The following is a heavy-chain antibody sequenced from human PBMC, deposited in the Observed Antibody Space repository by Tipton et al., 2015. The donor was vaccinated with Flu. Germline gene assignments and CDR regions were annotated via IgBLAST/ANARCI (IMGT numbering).Heavy chain of an antibody. D-gene: IGHD3-22*01. CDR2: ISDSSGAT. Sequence: AVSGFSFDSYAMSWVRQGPGKGLEWVSVISDSSGATYYADSVKGRFTISRDNSKNTRYLQMNSLRAEDTAVYYCARCLDSSGYVNYYYYYGMDVWGQGTTVAVSS. J-gene: IGHJ6*02. V-gene: IGHV3-23*01. CDR3: ARCLDSSGYVNYYYYYGMDV. CDR1: GFSFDSYA.